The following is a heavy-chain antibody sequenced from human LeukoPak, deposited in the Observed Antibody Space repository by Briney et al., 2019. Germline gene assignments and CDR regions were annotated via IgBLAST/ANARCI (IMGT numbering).Heavy chain of an antibody. J-gene: IGHJ4*02. CDR2: INPNSGGT. CDR1: GYTFTGYF. D-gene: IGHD6-13*01. CDR3: ARAQSLTAAAGTFANS. V-gene: IGHV1-2*02. Sequence: ASVKVSCKASGYTFTGYFLHWVRRAPGQGFEWMGWINPNSGGTYYTQRFQGRVTMTRDTSISTAYMELSSLRSDDTPVYYSARAQSLTAAAGTFANSWGQGTLVTVSS.